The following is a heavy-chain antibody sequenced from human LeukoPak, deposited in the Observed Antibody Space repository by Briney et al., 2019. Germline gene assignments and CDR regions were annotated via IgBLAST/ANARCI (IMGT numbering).Heavy chain of an antibody. CDR1: GGSISSSNW. Sequence: SETLSPTCAVSGGSISSSNWWSWVRQPPGKGLEWIGEIYHSGSTNYNPSLKSRVTISVDTSKNQFSLKLSSVTAADTAVYYCARKEKGSSSRKLDYWGQGTLVTVSS. V-gene: IGHV4-4*02. D-gene: IGHD6-13*01. J-gene: IGHJ4*02. CDR3: ARKEKGSSSRKLDY. CDR2: IYHSGST.